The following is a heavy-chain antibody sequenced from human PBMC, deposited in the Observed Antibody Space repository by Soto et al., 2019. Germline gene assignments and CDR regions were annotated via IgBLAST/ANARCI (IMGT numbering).Heavy chain of an antibody. V-gene: IGHV4-59*01. CDR3: ARGDHIAAHWFDP. CDR1: GGSISSYY. J-gene: IGHJ5*02. CDR2: IYYSGST. D-gene: IGHD6-6*01. Sequence: SETLSLTCTVSGGSISSYYWSWIRQPPGKGLEWIGYIYYSGSTNYNPSLKSRVTISVDTSKNQFSLKLSSVTAADTAVYYCARGDHIAAHWFDPWGQGTLVTVSS.